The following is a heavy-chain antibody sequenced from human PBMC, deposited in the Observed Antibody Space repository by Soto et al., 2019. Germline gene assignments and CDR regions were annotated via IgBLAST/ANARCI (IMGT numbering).Heavy chain of an antibody. CDR3: ARGGMVVPAAWTGNWFDP. CDR1: GYTFTSYG. CDR2: ISAYNGNT. Sequence: ASVKVSCKASGYTFTSYGISWVRQAPGQGLEWMGWISAYNGNTNYAQKLQGRVTMTTDTSTSTAYMELRSLRSDDTAVYYCARGGMVVPAAWTGNWFDPWGQGTLVTVSS. V-gene: IGHV1-18*01. J-gene: IGHJ5*02. D-gene: IGHD2-2*01.